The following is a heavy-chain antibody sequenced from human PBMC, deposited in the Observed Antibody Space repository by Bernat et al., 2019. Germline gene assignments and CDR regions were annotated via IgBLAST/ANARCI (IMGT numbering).Heavy chain of an antibody. CDR3: AVITWQVGY. J-gene: IGHJ4*02. V-gene: IGHV4-39*01. D-gene: IGHD3-16*01. CDR1: GASISSSSYY. CDR2: FSYGGST. Sequence: QLQLQESGPGLVKPSETLSLTCTVSGASISSSSYYWGWVSQPPGEGLEWIGSFSYGGSTYYNPSLTSRVTISVDTSKNQFSLKLTSVTAADTAVYFCAVITWQVGYWGQGTLVTVSS.